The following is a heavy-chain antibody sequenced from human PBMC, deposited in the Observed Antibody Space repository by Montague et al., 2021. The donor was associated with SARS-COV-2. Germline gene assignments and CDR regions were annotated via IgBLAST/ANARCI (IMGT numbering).Heavy chain of an antibody. CDR3: ARHSRRISSCWSEGYFDY. V-gene: IGHV4-59*08. CDR1: GGSISSYY. Sequence: SETLSLTCTVSGGSISSYYWSWIRQPPGKGLEWIGYIYYSGSTNYNPSXXSRVTISVDTSKNQFSLKLSSVTAADTAVYYCARHSRRISSCWSEGYFDYWGQGTRVTVSS. CDR2: IYYSGST. J-gene: IGHJ4*02. D-gene: IGHD6-13*01.